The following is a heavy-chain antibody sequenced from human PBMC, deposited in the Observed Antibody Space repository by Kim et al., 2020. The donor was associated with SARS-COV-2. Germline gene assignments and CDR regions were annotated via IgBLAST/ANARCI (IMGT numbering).Heavy chain of an antibody. V-gene: IGHV5-10-1*01. J-gene: IGHJ4*02. CDR1: GYSFTNYW. Sequence: GESRKISCQGSGYSFTNYWISWVRQMRGKGLEWMGRIDPSDSYTNYSPSFQGHVTISVDKSISTAYLFWTSLKASDTATYYCAMEAGSRGNWGQGTLVTVSS. CDR3: AMEAGSRGN. CDR2: IDPSDSYT. D-gene: IGHD1-26*01.